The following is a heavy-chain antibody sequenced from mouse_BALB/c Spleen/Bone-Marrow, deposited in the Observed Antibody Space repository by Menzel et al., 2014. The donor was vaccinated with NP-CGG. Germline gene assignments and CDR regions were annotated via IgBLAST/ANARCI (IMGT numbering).Heavy chain of an antibody. J-gene: IGHJ2*01. V-gene: IGHV5-6-3*01. D-gene: IGHD2-4*01. CDR3: ARDYDYDY. CDR2: INSNGGST. CDR1: GFTFSSYG. Sequence: EVQLVESGGGLVQPGGSLKLSCAASGFTFSSYGMSWVRRTPDKRLELVATINSNGGSTYYPDSVKGRFTISRDNAKNTLYLQMSSLKSEDTAMYYCARDYDYDYWGQGTTLTVSS.